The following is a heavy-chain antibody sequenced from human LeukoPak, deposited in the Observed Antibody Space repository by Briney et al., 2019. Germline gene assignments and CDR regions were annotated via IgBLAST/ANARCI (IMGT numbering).Heavy chain of an antibody. Sequence: GRSLRLSCAASGFTFSSYAMHWVRQAPGKGLEWVAVISYDGSNEYYADSVKGRFTISRDNSKNTLYLQMNSLRAEDTAVYYCARDLSRYFDYWGQGTLVTVSS. D-gene: IGHD2-2*01. CDR3: ARDLSRYFDY. V-gene: IGHV3-30-3*01. CDR2: ISYDGSNE. J-gene: IGHJ4*02. CDR1: GFTFSSYA.